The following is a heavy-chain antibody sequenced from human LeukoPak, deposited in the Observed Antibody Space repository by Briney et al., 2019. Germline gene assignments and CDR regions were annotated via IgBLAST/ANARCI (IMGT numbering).Heavy chain of an antibody. CDR2: ISGSGGST. V-gene: IGHV3-23*01. CDR1: GFTFSSYA. D-gene: IGHD1-26*01. CDR3: AKDLKLVGATFGLSFDY. J-gene: IGHJ4*02. Sequence: GGSLRLSCAASGFTFSSYAMSWVRQAPGKGLEWVSAISGSGGSTYYADSVKGRFTISRDNSKNTLYLQMNSLRAEDTAVYYCAKDLKLVGATFGLSFDYWGRGTLVTVSS.